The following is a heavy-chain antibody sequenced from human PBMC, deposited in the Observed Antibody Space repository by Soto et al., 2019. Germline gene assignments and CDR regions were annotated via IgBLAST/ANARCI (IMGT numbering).Heavy chain of an antibody. Sequence: QLVESGGGLVQPGGSLRLSCAASGFTFSDYPMNWVRQAPGKGLEWVSSIRTIRSAIYFADSVRGRFTISRDNARNSLYLQMTILRDEDTAVYYCARETPSFESSGQGTLVTVSS. CDR3: ARETPSFES. D-gene: IGHD2-15*01. J-gene: IGHJ4*02. V-gene: IGHV3-48*02. CDR1: GFTFSDYP. CDR2: IRTIRSAI.